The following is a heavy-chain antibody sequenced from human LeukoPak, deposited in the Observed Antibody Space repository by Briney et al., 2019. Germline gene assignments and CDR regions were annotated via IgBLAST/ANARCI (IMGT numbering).Heavy chain of an antibody. CDR2: ISGSGGSA. J-gene: IGHJ3*02. D-gene: IGHD3-10*01. V-gene: IGHV3-23*01. CDR3: ANYYGSGGYFRSLPGDAFDI. Sequence: GGSLRLSCAASGFTFSSYAMSWVRQAPGKGLEWVSAISGSGGSAYYADSVKGRFTISRDNSKNTLYLQMNSLRAEDTAVYYCANYYGSGGYFRSLPGDAFDIWGQGTMVTVSS. CDR1: GFTFSSYA.